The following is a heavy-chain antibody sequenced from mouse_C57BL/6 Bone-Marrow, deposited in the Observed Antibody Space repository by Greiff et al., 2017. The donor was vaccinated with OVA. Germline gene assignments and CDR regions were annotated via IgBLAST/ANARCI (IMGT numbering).Heavy chain of an antibody. CDR2: IDPNSGGT. D-gene: IGHD2-3*01. Sequence: QVQLKQPGAELVKPGASVKLSCKASGYTFTSYWMHWVKQRPGRGLEWIGRIDPNSGGTKYNEKFKSKATLTVDKSSSTAYMELSSLTSEDTAVYYCARWLLHDYAMDYWGQGTSVTVSS. CDR3: ARWLLHDYAMDY. V-gene: IGHV1-62-3*01. CDR1: GYTFTSYW. J-gene: IGHJ4*01.